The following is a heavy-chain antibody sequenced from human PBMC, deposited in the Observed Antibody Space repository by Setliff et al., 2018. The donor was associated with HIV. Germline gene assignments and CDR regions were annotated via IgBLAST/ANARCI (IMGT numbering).Heavy chain of an antibody. CDR3: VRGETYAHWPKGDY. J-gene: IGHJ4*02. D-gene: IGHD3-16*01. V-gene: IGHV3-7*03. Sequence: GGSLRLSCGASGFIRFYWMSWVRQTPGKGLEWVANIKQDGTEKYYVDSVKGRFNISRDNTRNSVFLQMSSLRHEDTAMYYCVRGETYAHWPKGDYWGQGTLVTVSS. CDR1: GFIRFYW. CDR2: IKQDGTEK.